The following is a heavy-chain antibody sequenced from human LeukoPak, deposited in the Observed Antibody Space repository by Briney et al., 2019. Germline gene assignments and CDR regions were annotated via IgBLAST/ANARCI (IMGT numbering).Heavy chain of an antibody. CDR2: ISGSGGST. D-gene: IGHD4-23*01. CDR3: AKGKSSTVVNWFDP. CDR1: GFTFDDHD. V-gene: IGHV3-23*01. Sequence: PGRSLRLSCAASGFTFDDHDMHWVRQAPGKGLEWVSAISGSGGSTYYADSVKGRFTISRDNSKNTLYLQMNSLRAEDTAVYYCAKGKSSTVVNWFDPWGQGTLVTVSS. J-gene: IGHJ5*02.